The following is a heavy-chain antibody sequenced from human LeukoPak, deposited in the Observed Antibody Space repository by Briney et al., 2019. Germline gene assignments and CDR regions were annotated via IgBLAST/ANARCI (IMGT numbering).Heavy chain of an antibody. CDR3: AKGPRIAAAPDY. CDR2: INGDGGST. D-gene: IGHD6-13*01. J-gene: IGHJ4*02. Sequence: RGSLRLSCVASGFTFSSYWMHWVRQVPGKGLVWVSRINGDGGSTSCADSVRGRFTISRDNSKNTLYLQMNSLRAEDTAVYYCAKGPRIAAAPDYWGQGTLVTVSS. CDR1: GFTFSSYW. V-gene: IGHV3-74*01.